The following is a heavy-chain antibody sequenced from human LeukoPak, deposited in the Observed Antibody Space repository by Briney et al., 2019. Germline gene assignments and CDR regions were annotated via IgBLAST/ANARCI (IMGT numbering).Heavy chain of an antibody. Sequence: PSETLSLTCTVSGDSISSYYWSWIRQRPGKGLEWIGYTGDTNYNPSLKSRVTISLDASKSQFSLKLSSVTAADTAMYYCARVNIAVAGDASDVWGRGTMVTVSS. J-gene: IGHJ3*01. CDR3: ARVNIAVAGDASDV. D-gene: IGHD6-19*01. CDR2: YTGDT. CDR1: GDSISSYY. V-gene: IGHV4-59*01.